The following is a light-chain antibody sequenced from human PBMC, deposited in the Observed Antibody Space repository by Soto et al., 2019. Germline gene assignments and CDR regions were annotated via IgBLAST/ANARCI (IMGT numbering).Light chain of an antibody. J-gene: IGKJ3*01. Sequence: EIVLTQSPGTLSLSPGERATLSCRASQSVSSSYLAWYQQKSGQAPRLLIYGASSRATGIPDRFSGSGSGTDCTLTISRLEPEDFAVYYCQQYGSSPLFTFGPGTKVDIK. CDR3: QQYGSSPLFT. CDR1: QSVSSSY. V-gene: IGKV3-20*01. CDR2: GAS.